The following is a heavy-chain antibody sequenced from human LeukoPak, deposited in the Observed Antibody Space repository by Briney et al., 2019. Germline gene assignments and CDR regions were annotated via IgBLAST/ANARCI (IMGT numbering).Heavy chain of an antibody. CDR2: ISGSGGST. Sequence: GGSLRLSCAASGFTFSTYAMSWVRQPAGKGLEWVSAISGSGGSTYYADSVKGRFTISRDNSKNTLYLKMNSLRAEDTAVYYCAKDRIAVAGKGGLDYWGQGTLVTVSS. CDR1: GFTFSTYA. J-gene: IGHJ4*02. D-gene: IGHD6-19*01. V-gene: IGHV3-23*01. CDR3: AKDRIAVAGKGGLDY.